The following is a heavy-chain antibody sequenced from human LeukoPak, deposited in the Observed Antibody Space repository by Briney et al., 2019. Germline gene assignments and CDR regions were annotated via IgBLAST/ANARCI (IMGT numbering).Heavy chain of an antibody. CDR2: INPNSGDT. CDR1: GYTFTSYD. D-gene: IGHD6-25*01. J-gene: IGHJ4*02. CDR3: AKQYPRIAAAGTQKKLLDY. V-gene: IGHV1-2*06. Sequence: ASVKVSCKASGYTFTSYDINWVRQATGQGLEWMGRINPNSGDTNLAQNFQGRVTMTRDTSISTAYMDLTRLISNDTAVYYCAKQYPRIAAAGTQKKLLDYWGQGTLVTVSS.